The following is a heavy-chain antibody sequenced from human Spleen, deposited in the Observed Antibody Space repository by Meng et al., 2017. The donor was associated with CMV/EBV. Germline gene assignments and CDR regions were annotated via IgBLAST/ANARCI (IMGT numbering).Heavy chain of an antibody. Sequence: GGSLRLSCKGSGYSFTSYWIGWVRQMPGKGLEWMGIIYPGDSDTRYSPSFQGQVTISADKSISTAYLQWSSLKASDTAMYYWARHTVVNNWFDPWGQGTLVTVSS. CDR1: GYSFTSYW. CDR3: ARHTVVNNWFDP. V-gene: IGHV5-51*01. D-gene: IGHD4-23*01. CDR2: IYPGDSDT. J-gene: IGHJ5*02.